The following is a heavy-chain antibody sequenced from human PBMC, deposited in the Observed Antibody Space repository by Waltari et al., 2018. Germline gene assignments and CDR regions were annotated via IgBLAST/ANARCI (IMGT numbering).Heavy chain of an antibody. V-gene: IGHV5-51*01. Sequence: EVQLVQSGAEVKKPGESLKISCKGSGYSFTSYWIGWVRQMPGKGLEWIGRIYTSGSTNSNPSLKSRVTISVDTSKNQFSLKLSSVTATDTAVYYCARELVYSSSWNPIDYWGQGTLVTVSS. CDR1: GYSFTSYW. D-gene: IGHD6-13*01. CDR3: ARELVYSSSWNPIDY. CDR2: IYTSGST. J-gene: IGHJ4*02.